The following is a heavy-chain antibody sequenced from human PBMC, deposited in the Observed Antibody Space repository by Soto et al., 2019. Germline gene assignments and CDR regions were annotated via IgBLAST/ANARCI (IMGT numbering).Heavy chain of an antibody. D-gene: IGHD6-19*01. CDR2: TYYRSNWRH. CDR3: ARGVAGSGFDL. CDR1: GDSVSSNTAA. Sequence: SQTLSLTCAVSGDSVSSNTAAWNWIRSSPSRGLEWLGRTYYRSNWRHDYAVSVRSRITVNPDTSKNHFSLQLNSVTPDDTAVYYCARGVAGSGFDLWGQGTLVTVSS. J-gene: IGHJ4*02. V-gene: IGHV6-1*01.